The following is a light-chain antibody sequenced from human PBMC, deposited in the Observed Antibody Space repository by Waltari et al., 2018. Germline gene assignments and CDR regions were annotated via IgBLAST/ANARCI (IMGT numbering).Light chain of an antibody. CDR3: CSYAGGSPRWV. CDR2: EDN. V-gene: IGLV2-23*01. Sequence: QSALTQPASVSGSPGQSITISCTESSSDVGSHNFVSGYQQHPGKAPKVMIYEDNKRPAGLSNRFSGSKSGNTASLTISGLQADDEADYYCCSYAGGSPRWVFGGGTKLTVL. CDR1: SSDVGSHNF. J-gene: IGLJ3*02.